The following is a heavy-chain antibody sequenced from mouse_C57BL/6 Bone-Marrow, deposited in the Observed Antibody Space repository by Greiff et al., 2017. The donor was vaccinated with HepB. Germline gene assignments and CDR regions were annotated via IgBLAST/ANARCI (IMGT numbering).Heavy chain of an antibody. CDR3: ANRPYYYAMDY. CDR1: GYTFTSYG. J-gene: IGHJ4*01. CDR2: IYPRSGNT. Sequence: VQRVESGAELARPGASVKLSCKASGYTFTSYGISWVKQRTGQGLEWIGEIYPRSGNTYYNEKFKGKATLTADKSSSTAYMELRSLTSEDSAVYFCANRPYYYAMDYWGQGTSVTVSS. V-gene: IGHV1-81*01.